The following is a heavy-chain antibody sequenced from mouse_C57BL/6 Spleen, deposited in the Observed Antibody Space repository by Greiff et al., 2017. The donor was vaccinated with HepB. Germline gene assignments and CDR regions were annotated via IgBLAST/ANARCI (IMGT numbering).Heavy chain of an antibody. CDR3: ARSNYSNYDFDY. J-gene: IGHJ2*01. D-gene: IGHD2-5*01. Sequence: QVQLQQPGAELVKPGASVKLSCKASGYTFTSYWMQWVNQRPGQGLEWIGEIDPSDSYTNYNQKFKGKATLTVDTSSSTAYMQLSSLTSEDSAVYYCARSNYSNYDFDYWGQGTTLTVSS. CDR2: IDPSDSYT. V-gene: IGHV1-50*01. CDR1: GYTFTSYW.